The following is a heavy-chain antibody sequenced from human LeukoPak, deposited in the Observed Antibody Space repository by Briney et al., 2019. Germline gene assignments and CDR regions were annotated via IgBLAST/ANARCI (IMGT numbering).Heavy chain of an antibody. CDR2: INHSGST. Sequence: SETLSLTCAVYGGSFSGYYWSWIRQPPGKGLEWIGEINHSGSTNYNPSLKSRVTISVDTSKNQFSLKLSSVTAADTAVYYCARGDDSSGYYPVYLDYWGQGTLVTVSS. V-gene: IGHV4-34*01. D-gene: IGHD3-22*01. CDR3: ARGDDSSGYYPVYLDY. J-gene: IGHJ4*02. CDR1: GGSFSGYY.